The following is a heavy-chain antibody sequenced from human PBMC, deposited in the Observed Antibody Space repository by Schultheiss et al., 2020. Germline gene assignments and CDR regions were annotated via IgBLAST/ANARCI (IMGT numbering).Heavy chain of an antibody. CDR3: AKEVGAYGDIDAFDM. V-gene: IGHV3-23*01. D-gene: IGHD4-17*01. J-gene: IGHJ3*02. CDR1: GFTFSSYS. Sequence: GGSLRLSCAASGFTFSSYSMNWVRQAPGKGLEWVSSISARSGTTYYADSVKGRFTISRDNSKNTLYLQMNSLRAEDTAVYYCAKEVGAYGDIDAFDMWGQGTMVTVSS. CDR2: ISARSGTT.